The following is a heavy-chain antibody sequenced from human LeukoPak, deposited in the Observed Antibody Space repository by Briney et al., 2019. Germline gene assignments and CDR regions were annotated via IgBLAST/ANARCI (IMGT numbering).Heavy chain of an antibody. CDR1: GYSFSNYW. CDR3: ARLYCGGENCSRAFDI. CDR2: IYLGDSDT. V-gene: IGHV5-51*01. Sequence: GESLKISCEDSGYSFSNYWIGWVRQKPGKGLEWMGIIYLGDSDTRYSPSFQGQVIISADKSISTAYLQWSSLQASDTAMYYCARLYCGGENCSRAFDIWGQGTMVTVSS. J-gene: IGHJ3*02. D-gene: IGHD2-21*01.